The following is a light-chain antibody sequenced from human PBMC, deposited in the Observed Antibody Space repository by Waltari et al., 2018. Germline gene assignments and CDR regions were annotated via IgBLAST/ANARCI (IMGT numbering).Light chain of an antibody. J-gene: IGLJ3*02. Sequence: SYVLTQPHSVSVAPGQTATLTFPGINIGIYGVHWYRQRPGQTPVVVGYDDTVRASGSPERCSGSNSGSTATLTITRVEVGDEADYYCQVWDSSADHWVFGGGTKLTAL. CDR1: NIGIYG. CDR3: QVWDSSADHWV. CDR2: DDT. V-gene: IGLV3-21*02.